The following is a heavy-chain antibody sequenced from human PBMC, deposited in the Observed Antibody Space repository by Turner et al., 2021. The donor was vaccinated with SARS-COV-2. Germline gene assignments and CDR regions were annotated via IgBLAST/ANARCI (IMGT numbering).Heavy chain of an antibody. Sequence: QVQLVQSGAAVKQPGASVKVSCKVSGYTHIELSMHWVRQAPGKGLEWMGGFDPEDVETIYAQKFQGRVTMTEETSTDTAYMELSSLRSEDTAVYYCATVFAVAGLSYGMDVWGQGTTVTVSS. CDR2: FDPEDVET. D-gene: IGHD6-19*01. J-gene: IGHJ6*02. CDR1: GYTHIELS. V-gene: IGHV1-24*01. CDR3: ATVFAVAGLSYGMDV.